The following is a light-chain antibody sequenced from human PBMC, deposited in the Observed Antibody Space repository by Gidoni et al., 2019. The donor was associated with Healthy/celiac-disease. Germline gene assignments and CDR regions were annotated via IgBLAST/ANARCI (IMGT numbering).Light chain of an antibody. J-gene: IGKJ2*01. CDR2: AAS. CDR3: QQSYSTPLST. V-gene: IGKV1-39*01. Sequence: DIQMTQSPSSLSASVGDRVTITCRASQSISSYLNWYQQKPGKAPKLLIYAASSLQSGVPSRFSGSGSGTDSTLTISSLQPEDFATYYCQQSYSTPLSTFGQGTKLEIK. CDR1: QSISSY.